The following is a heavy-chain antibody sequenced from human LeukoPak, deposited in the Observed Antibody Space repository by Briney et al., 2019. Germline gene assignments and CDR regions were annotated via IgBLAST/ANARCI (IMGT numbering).Heavy chain of an antibody. CDR3: ARGYYIIAAGTLFDY. CDR2: INHSGST. CDR1: GGSFSGYY. V-gene: IGHV4-34*01. J-gene: IGHJ4*02. Sequence: SETLSLTCAVYGGSFSGYYWSWIRQPPGKGLEWIGEINHSGSTNYNPSLKSRVTISVDTSKNQFSLKLSSVTAADTAVYYCARGYYIIAAGTLFDYWGQGTLVTVSS. D-gene: IGHD6-13*01.